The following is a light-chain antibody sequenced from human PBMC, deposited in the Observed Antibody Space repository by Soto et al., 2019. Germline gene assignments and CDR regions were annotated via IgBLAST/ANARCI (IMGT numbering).Light chain of an antibody. CDR1: SGHSSYI. J-gene: IGLJ2*01. Sequence: QSVLTQSSSASASLGSSVKLTCTLSSGHSSYIIAWHQQQPGKAPRYLMNLEGSGSYNKGGGVPDRFSGSSSGADRYLTISNLQFEDEADYYCETWDINTHVVFGGGTKLTVL. V-gene: IGLV4-60*02. CDR3: ETWDINTHVV. CDR2: LEGSGSY.